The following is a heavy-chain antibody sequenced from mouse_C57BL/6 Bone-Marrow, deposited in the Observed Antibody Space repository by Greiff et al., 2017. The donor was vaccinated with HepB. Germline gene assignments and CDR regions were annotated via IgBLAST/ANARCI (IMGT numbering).Heavy chain of an antibody. CDR3: VRDHYGSSYGYYAMDY. CDR2: IRSKSSNYAT. D-gene: IGHD1-1*01. V-gene: IGHV10-3*01. Sequence: DVMLVESGGGLVQPKGSLKLSCAASGFTFNTYAMHWVRQAPGKGLEWVARIRSKSSNYATYYADSVKDRFTISRDDSQSMLYLQMNNLKTEDTAMYYCVRDHYGSSYGYYAMDYWGQGTSVTVSS. J-gene: IGHJ4*01. CDR1: GFTFNTYA.